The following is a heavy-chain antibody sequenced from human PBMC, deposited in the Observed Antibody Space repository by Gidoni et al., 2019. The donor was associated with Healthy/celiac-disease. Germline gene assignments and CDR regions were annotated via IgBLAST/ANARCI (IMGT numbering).Heavy chain of an antibody. Sequence: EVQLVESGGGVVQPGGSLRLPCAASGFTFSSDWMSWVRQAPGEGLEWVAKIKQDRSEKYYVDSVKGRFTISRDNANNSLYLQMNSLRAEDTAVYYCARVTMVRGPYRAFDIWGQGTMVTVSS. CDR2: IKQDRSEK. J-gene: IGHJ3*02. V-gene: IGHV3-7*01. CDR1: GFTFSSDW. CDR3: ARVTMVRGPYRAFDI. D-gene: IGHD3-10*01.